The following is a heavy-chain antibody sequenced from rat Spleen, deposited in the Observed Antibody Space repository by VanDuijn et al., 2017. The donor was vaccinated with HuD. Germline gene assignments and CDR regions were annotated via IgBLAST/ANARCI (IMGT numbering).Heavy chain of an antibody. J-gene: IGHJ2*01. V-gene: IGHV2-30*01. D-gene: IGHD1-12*03. CDR2: IWTGGST. Sequence: QVQLKESGPGLVQPSQTLSLTCTVSGFSLTSYNVHWVRQPTGKGLEWMGVIWTGGSTDYNSALKSRISITRETSKNRFFRQLNSVTTEDTATYYCERYFPGLMVIADWGQGVMVTVSS. CDR3: ERYFPGLMVIAD. CDR1: GFSLTSYN.